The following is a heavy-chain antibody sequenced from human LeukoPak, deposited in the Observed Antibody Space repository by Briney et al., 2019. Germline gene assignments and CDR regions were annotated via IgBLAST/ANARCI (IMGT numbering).Heavy chain of an antibody. J-gene: IGHJ4*02. V-gene: IGHV4-31*03. CDR1: GGSISSGGYH. CDR2: IYYSGST. D-gene: IGHD2-21*01. CDR3: ARDRAGDKFDY. Sequence: SETLSLTCTVSGGSISSGGYHWSWIRQHPGKGLEWIGYIYYSGSTYYNPSLKSRVTISVDTSKNQFSLKLSSVTAADTAVYYCARDRAGDKFDYWGQGTLVTVSS.